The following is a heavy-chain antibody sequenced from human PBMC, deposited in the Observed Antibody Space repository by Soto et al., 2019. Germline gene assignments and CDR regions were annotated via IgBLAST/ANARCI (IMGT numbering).Heavy chain of an antibody. Sequence: ASVKVSCKASGYTLTSYGISWVRQAPGQGLEWMGWISAYNGNTNYAQKLQGRVTMTTDTSTSTAYMELRSLRSEDTAVYYCARDRGIAVWGRFDPWGQGTLVTVSS. CDR2: ISAYNGNT. CDR1: GYTLTSYG. D-gene: IGHD6-19*01. V-gene: IGHV1-18*01. J-gene: IGHJ5*02. CDR3: ARDRGIAVWGRFDP.